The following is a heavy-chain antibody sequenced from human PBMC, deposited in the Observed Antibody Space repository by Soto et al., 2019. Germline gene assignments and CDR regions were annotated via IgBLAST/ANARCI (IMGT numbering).Heavy chain of an antibody. V-gene: IGHV4-4*07. CDR2: IYATGTT. D-gene: IGHD1-1*01. Sequence: SETLSLTCTVSGASISGFYWSWIRKSAGKGLEWIGCIYATGTTDYNPSLKSRVMMSVDTSKKQFSLKLRSVTAADTVVYYCVRDGTKTLRDWFDPWGQGISVTVSS. CDR1: GASISGFY. J-gene: IGHJ5*02. CDR3: VRDGTKTLRDWFDP.